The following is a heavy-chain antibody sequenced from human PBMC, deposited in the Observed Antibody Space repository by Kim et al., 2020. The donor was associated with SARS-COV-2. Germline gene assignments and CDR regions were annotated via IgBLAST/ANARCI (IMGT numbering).Heavy chain of an antibody. D-gene: IGHD1-26*01. CDR2: ISGSDNST. V-gene: IGHV3-23*01. CDR1: GFTFSIFD. J-gene: IGHJ4*02. CDR3: AKLPGGSYPYSFDS. Sequence: GGSLRLSCAASGFTFSIFDMSWVRQAPGKGLEWVSGISGSDNSTFYADSVKGRFTISRGNSKNALYLQMNSLRAEDTALYYCAKLPGGSYPYSFDSWGQGSLVTVSS.